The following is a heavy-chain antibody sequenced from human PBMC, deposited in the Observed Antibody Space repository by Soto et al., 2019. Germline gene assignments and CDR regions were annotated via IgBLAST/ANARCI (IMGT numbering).Heavy chain of an antibody. Sequence: QVQLQESGPGLVKPSQTLSLTCTVSGGSISRGGYYWSGIRQHPGKGLEWMGYMYNSVSTYYNPFIKSPVTISVDKSKNQFSLKLTSVTAADTAVYYCSRDPQYWGQGTLVTVSS. CDR3: SRDPQY. V-gene: IGHV4-31*01. J-gene: IGHJ4*02. CDR2: MYNSVST. CDR1: GGSISRGGYY.